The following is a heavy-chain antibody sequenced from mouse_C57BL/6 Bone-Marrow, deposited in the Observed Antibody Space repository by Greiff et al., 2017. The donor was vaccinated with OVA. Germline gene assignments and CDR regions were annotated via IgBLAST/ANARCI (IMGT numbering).Heavy chain of an antibody. V-gene: IGHV5-9-1*02. CDR3: TKPDGNYPNWYFDV. J-gene: IGHJ1*03. Sequence: EVQGVESGEGLVKPGGSLKLSCAASGFTFSSYAMSWVRQTPEKRLEWVAYISSGGDYIYYADTVKGRFTISRDNARNTLYLQMSSLKSEDTAMYYCTKPDGNYPNWYFDVWGTGTTVTVSS. CDR1: GFTFSSYA. CDR2: ISSGGDYI. D-gene: IGHD2-1*01.